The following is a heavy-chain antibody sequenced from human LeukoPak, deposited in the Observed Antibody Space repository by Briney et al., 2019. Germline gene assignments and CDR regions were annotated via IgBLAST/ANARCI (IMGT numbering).Heavy chain of an antibody. CDR1: GFTFSSYA. J-gene: IGHJ4*02. D-gene: IGHD6-13*01. V-gene: IGHV3-30*01. CDR3: ARSRIAAVVPFYFDS. Sequence: GGSLRLSCAASGFTFSSYALNWVRQAPGKGLEWVAVISYDGTNEFYADSVQGRFTISRDNSKNTLNLQMNSLRPEDTAIYYCARSRIAAVVPFYFDSWGQGALVTVSS. CDR2: ISYDGTNE.